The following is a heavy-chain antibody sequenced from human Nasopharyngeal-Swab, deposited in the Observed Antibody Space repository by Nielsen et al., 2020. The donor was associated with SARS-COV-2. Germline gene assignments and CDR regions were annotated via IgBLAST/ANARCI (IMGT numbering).Heavy chain of an antibody. V-gene: IGHV4-59*01. CDR3: ARDHYGEFASPDYYYGMDV. D-gene: IGHD4/OR15-4a*01. CDR1: GDSINSYY. CDR2: MHYSGRT. J-gene: IGHJ6*02. Sequence: SETLSLTCTVSGDSINSYYWNWIRQPPGKGLESIASMHYSGRTNYNPSFKSRVTISVDMSKNQISLRLSSVTAADTAVYYCARDHYGEFASPDYYYGMDVWGQGTTVTVSS.